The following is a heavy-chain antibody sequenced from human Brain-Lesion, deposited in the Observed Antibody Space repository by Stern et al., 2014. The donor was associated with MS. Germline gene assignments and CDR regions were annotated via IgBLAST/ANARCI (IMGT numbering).Heavy chain of an antibody. V-gene: IGHV4-39*01. Sequence: QVQLQESGPGLVKPSETLSLTCTVAGGSVSSTSYAWAWIRQPPGKGLEWIGTIYYSGNTYYSPSLKGRLTISLETSQNQFSLLLSFVTAADTAVYYCAGEEDIRYCSGGSCTGNWFDPWGQGTLVTVSS. J-gene: IGHJ5*02. CDR1: GGSVSSTSYA. D-gene: IGHD2-15*01. CDR3: AGEEDIRYCSGGSCTGNWFDP. CDR2: IYYSGNT.